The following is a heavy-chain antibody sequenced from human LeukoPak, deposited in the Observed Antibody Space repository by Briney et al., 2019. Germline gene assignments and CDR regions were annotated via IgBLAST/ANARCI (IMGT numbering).Heavy chain of an antibody. CDR1: GFTFSSYS. Sequence: GGSLRLSCAASGFTFSSYSMNWVRQAPGKGLEWVSSISSSSSYIYYADSVKGRFTISRDNAKNSLYLQMNSLRAEDTAVYYCAREVSQLLRHFDYWGQGTLVTVPS. J-gene: IGHJ4*02. CDR2: ISSSSSYI. V-gene: IGHV3-21*01. D-gene: IGHD2-2*01. CDR3: AREVSQLLRHFDY.